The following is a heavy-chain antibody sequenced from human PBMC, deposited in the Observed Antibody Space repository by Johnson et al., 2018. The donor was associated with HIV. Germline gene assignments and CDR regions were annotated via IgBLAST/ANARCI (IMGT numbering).Heavy chain of an antibody. CDR2: ILYDGSNK. CDR1: GFTVSSNY. D-gene: IGHD1-26*01. V-gene: IGHV3-33*08. Sequence: QEQLVESGGGLVQPGGSLRLSCAASGFTVSSNYMSWVRQAPGKGLEWVAVILYDGSNKYYADSVKGRFTISRDNSKNTLYLQMNSLRAGDTAVYYCARGSEDAFDIWGQGTMVNVSS. CDR3: ARGSEDAFDI. J-gene: IGHJ3*02.